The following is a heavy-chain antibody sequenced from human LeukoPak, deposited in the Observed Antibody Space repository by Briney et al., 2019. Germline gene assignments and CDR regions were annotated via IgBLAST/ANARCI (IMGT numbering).Heavy chain of an antibody. CDR1: GCTFSSYA. V-gene: IGHV3-23*01. D-gene: IGHD6-13*01. Sequence: GGSLRLSCAASGCTFSSYAMSWVRQAPGKGLEWVSAISGSGGSTHYADSVKGRFTISRDNSKSTLYLQMNSLRAEDTAVYYCAKEGTGIAAASGWFDPWGQGTLVTVSS. CDR3: AKEGTGIAAASGWFDP. J-gene: IGHJ5*02. CDR2: ISGSGGST.